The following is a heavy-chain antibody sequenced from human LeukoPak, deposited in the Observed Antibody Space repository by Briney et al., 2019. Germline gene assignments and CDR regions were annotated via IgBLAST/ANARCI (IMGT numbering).Heavy chain of an antibody. J-gene: IGHJ4*02. V-gene: IGHV3-21*01. Sequence: GGSLRLSCAASGFTFSSYSMNWVRQAPGKGLEWVSSIPPSSSYIYYADSVKGRFTISRDNAKNSLYLQMNSLRAEDTAVYYCAREGQDYYDSSMAFDYWGQGTLVTVSS. CDR2: IPPSSSYI. CDR1: GFTFSSYS. D-gene: IGHD3-22*01. CDR3: AREGQDYYDSSMAFDY.